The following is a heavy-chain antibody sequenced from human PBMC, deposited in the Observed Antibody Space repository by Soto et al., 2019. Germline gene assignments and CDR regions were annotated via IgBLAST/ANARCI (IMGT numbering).Heavy chain of an antibody. Sequence: QVQLVQSGAEVKKPGASVKVSCKASGYRFTSYGINWVRQAPGQGLEWIAWINTFNGNTNSAHNLQGRVTMTADTSTSTVFLEVTRLTSDDTAVYYCARELGISTSAPFDYWGQGTLVSVTS. CDR2: INTFNGNT. V-gene: IGHV1-18*01. CDR1: GYRFTSYG. J-gene: IGHJ4*02. CDR3: ARELGISTSAPFDY. D-gene: IGHD2-21*01.